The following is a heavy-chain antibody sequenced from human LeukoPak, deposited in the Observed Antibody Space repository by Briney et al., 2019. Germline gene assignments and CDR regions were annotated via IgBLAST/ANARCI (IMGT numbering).Heavy chain of an antibody. CDR2: INHSGST. CDR1: AGSFSGYC. CDR3: ARGRAFDI. V-gene: IGHV4-34*01. Sequence: SDTLSLTCAVYAGSFSGYCWSWIRQPPGKGLEWIGEINHSGSTNYNPSLKSRVTISVDTSKNQFSLKLSSVTAADTAVYYCARGRAFDIWGQGTMVTVSS. J-gene: IGHJ3*02.